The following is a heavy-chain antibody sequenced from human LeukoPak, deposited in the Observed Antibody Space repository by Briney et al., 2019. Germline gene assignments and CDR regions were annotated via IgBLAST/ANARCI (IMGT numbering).Heavy chain of an antibody. D-gene: IGHD3-10*01. Sequence: PGGSLRLSCAASGFTFSSYTMTCVRQAPGKGLEWVSAISGSGGSTYYADSVKGRFTISRDNSKNTLYLQMNSLRAEDTAVYYCARDSGSGSYLYDWFDPWGQGTLVTVSS. CDR3: ARDSGSGSYLYDWFDP. V-gene: IGHV3-23*01. CDR2: ISGSGGST. J-gene: IGHJ5*02. CDR1: GFTFSSYT.